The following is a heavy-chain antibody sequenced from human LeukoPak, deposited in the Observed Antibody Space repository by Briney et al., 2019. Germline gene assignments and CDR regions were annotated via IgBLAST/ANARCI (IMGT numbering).Heavy chain of an antibody. V-gene: IGHV1-46*01. J-gene: IGHJ4*02. CDR3: ARDGAMAASLDY. CDR2: INPSGGNT. CDR1: GYTFTSYY. D-gene: IGHD5-24*01. Sequence: EASVKVSCKASGYTFTSYYMHWVRQAPGQGLEWMGIINPSGGNTSYAQKFQGRVTMTRDTSTSTVYMELSSLRSEDTAVYYCARDGAMAASLDYWGQGTLVTVSS.